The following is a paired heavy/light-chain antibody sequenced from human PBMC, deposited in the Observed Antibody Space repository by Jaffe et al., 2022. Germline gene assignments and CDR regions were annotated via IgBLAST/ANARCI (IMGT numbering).Light chain of an antibody. Sequence: DIQMTQSPSTLSASVGNRVTITCRASQSVSNWLAWYQQKPGKAPKLLIYKASSLESGVPSRFSGSGSGTEFTLTISSLQPDDFATYYCQHYNSYPYTFGQGTKLEIK. J-gene: IGKJ2*01. CDR1: QSVSNW. CDR2: KAS. V-gene: IGKV1-5*03. CDR3: QHYNSYPYT.
Heavy chain of an antibody. V-gene: IGHV4-39*01. J-gene: IGHJ4*02. CDR2: IYYTGSS. Sequence: QLQLQESGPGLVKPSETLSLTCTVSGGSVSSSSYYWGWIRQPPGKGLEWIGHIYYTGSSYYNPSLKSRVTVSVDTSKNQFSLKLSSVTAADTAVYYCARRPTYSGFDFWGQGALVTVSP. D-gene: IGHD1-1*01. CDR3: ARRPTYSGFDF. CDR1: GGSVSSSSYY.